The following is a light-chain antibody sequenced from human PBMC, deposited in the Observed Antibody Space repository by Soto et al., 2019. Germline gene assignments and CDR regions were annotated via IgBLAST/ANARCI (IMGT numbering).Light chain of an antibody. CDR1: QSVLYSPNNKNY. CDR2: WAS. CDR3: QQYYSSPPYT. J-gene: IGKJ2*01. Sequence: DIVMTQSPDSLAVSLGERATINCKSTQSVLYSPNNKNYLAWYQQKPGQPPKLLIYWASIRESGVPDRFSGSGSGTDFTLPISSLQAEDVAVYYCQQYYSSPPYTFGQGTKLEIK. V-gene: IGKV4-1*01.